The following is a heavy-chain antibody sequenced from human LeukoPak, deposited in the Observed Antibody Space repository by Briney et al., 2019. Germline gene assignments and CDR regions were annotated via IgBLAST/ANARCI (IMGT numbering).Heavy chain of an antibody. Sequence: GASVKVSCKASGYTFTSYGISWVRQAPGQGLEWMGWISAYNGNTNYAQKLQGRVTMTTDTSTSTAYMELRSLRSDDTAVYYCASTLFEYSSPKYFDYWGQGTLVTVSS. CDR1: GYTFTSYG. CDR2: ISAYNGNT. D-gene: IGHD6-6*01. J-gene: IGHJ4*02. CDR3: ASTLFEYSSPKYFDY. V-gene: IGHV1-18*01.